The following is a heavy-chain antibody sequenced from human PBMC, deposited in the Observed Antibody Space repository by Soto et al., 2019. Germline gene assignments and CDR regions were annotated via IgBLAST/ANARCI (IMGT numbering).Heavy chain of an antibody. D-gene: IGHD3-22*01. V-gene: IGHV3-11*01. CDR1: GFTFSKYS. CDR2: ISSSGSTI. J-gene: IGHJ4*02. CDR3: ARDYYDSSGYYHFY. Sequence: SGGSLRLSCAASGFTFSKYSMSWIRQAPGKGLEWVSYISSSGSTIYYADSVKGRFTISRDNAKNSLYLQMNSLRAEDTAVYYCARDYYDSSGYYHFYWGQGTLVTVSS.